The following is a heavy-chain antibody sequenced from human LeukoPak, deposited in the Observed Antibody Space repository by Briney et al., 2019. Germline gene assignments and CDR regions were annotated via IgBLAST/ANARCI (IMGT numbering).Heavy chain of an antibody. CDR1: GFTFSSYW. CDR3: ARDYTGYFP. V-gene: IGHV3-7*03. Sequence: GGSLRLSCEASGFTFSSYWMSWVRQAPGKGLEWVANIKTDGSEKYYVDSVKGRFTISRDNAKDSLYLQMNSLRAEDTAVYYCARDYTGYFPWGQGTLVIVSS. J-gene: IGHJ5*02. CDR2: IKTDGSEK. D-gene: IGHD3-9*01.